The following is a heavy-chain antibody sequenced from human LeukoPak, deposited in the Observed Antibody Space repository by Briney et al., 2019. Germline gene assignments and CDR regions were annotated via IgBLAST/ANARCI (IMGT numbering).Heavy chain of an antibody. J-gene: IGHJ4*01. D-gene: IGHD3-22*01. Sequence: PGGSLRLSCAASGFTVSSNDMSWVRQAPGKGLEWVSVIYSGSRTFYADSVKGRFTISRDNSKNTLYLQMNSLRAEDTAVYYCAIYDSSGYYNYWGQGTLVTVSS. V-gene: IGHV3-53*01. CDR1: GFTVSSND. CDR2: IYSGSRT. CDR3: AIYDSSGYYNY.